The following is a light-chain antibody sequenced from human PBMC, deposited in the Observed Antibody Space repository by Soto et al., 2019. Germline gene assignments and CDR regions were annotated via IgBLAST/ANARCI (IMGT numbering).Light chain of an antibody. CDR1: HRVIRSS. CDR2: GAS. J-gene: IGKJ1*01. CDR3: QQIAIFPCT. V-gene: IGKV3-20*01. Sequence: IVLTQYPGTLSLSPGERATLSCRVGHRVIRSSLAWYQQRPGQAPRLLIYGASSRATGVPYRFSGSGSGTDFTLTISRLQPEDFALYYCQQIAIFPCTFCHGTKVDI.